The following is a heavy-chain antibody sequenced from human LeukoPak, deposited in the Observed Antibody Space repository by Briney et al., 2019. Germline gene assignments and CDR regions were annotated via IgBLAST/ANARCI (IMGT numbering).Heavy chain of an antibody. V-gene: IGHV1-2*02. D-gene: IGHD3-10*01. Sequence: ASVKVSCKASGYTLTGYYMHWVRQAPGQGLEWMGWINPNSGGTNYAQKFQGRVTMTRDTSISTAYMELSRLRSDDTAVYYCARVFVTMVRRVIPFDYWGQGTLVTVSS. J-gene: IGHJ4*02. CDR2: INPNSGGT. CDR1: GYTLTGYY. CDR3: ARVFVTMVRRVIPFDY.